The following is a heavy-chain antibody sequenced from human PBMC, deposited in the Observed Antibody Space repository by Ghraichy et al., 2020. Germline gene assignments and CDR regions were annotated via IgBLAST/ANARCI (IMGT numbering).Heavy chain of an antibody. CDR2: IKSDMSIT. CDR1: GFTFSNYW. CDR3: ARDSTGWSRFDY. J-gene: IGHJ4*02. D-gene: IGHD6-19*01. Sequence: GGSLRLSCAASGFTFSNYWMHWVRQVPGKGLVWVSRIKSDMSITSYADSVKGRFTISRDNVKNTLYLQMNSLGAEDTAVYYCARDSTGWSRFDYWGQGTLVSVSS. V-gene: IGHV3-74*01.